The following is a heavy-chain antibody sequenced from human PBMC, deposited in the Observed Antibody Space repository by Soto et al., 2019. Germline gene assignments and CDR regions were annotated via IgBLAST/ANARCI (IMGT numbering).Heavy chain of an antibody. J-gene: IGHJ4*02. V-gene: IGHV4-61*01. CDR1: GGSVSSGSYY. Sequence: PSETLSLTCTVSGGSVSSGSYYWSWIRQPPGKGLEWIAYIYYTGSTNYNPSLKSRVTISADTSKNQFSLKLTSVTAADTAVYYCARTMSCSGRSCYFGGLDYWGQGTLVTVSS. CDR2: IYYTGST. CDR3: ARTMSCSGRSCYFGGLDY. D-gene: IGHD2-15*01.